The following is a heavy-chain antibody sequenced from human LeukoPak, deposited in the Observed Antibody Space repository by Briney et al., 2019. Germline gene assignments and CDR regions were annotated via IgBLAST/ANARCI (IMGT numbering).Heavy chain of an antibody. D-gene: IGHD6-19*01. CDR3: AKDQGIGFSDFDY. Sequence: GGSLGLSCAASGFTFSSSAMHWVRQAPGKGLEWVAVISVYESHKYYADSVKGRFTLSRDNSKNTLYLQMNSLTTEDTAVYYCAKDQGIGFSDFDYWGQGTLVTVSS. V-gene: IGHV3-30*18. CDR1: GFTFSSSA. J-gene: IGHJ4*02. CDR2: ISVYESHK.